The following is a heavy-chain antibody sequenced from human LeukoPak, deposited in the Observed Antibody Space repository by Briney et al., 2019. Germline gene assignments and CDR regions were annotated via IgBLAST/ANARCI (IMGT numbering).Heavy chain of an antibody. J-gene: IGHJ4*02. CDR1: GGSISSYY. D-gene: IGHD3-22*01. CDR2: IYYSGTT. CDR3: ARVRYSSGYYE. Sequence: KTSETLSLTCTVSGGSISSYYWSWIRQPPGKGLEWIGYIYYSGTTNYNPSLKSRVTISVDTSKNQFSLKLSSVTAADTAVYYCARVRYSSGYYEWGQGTLVTVSS. V-gene: IGHV4-59*01.